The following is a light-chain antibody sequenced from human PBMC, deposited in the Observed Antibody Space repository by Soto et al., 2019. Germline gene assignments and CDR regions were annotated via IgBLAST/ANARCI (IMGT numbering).Light chain of an antibody. Sequence: SRLPLHGSVRDRATITCRASQTISSSLAWYQQTPGKPPHLLTYKASTFKSGPPSRFSGSASAKEFPPTISLVPADYLATYCRQEDNCPCWTFGQGTKVDIK. CDR1: QTISSS. V-gene: IGKV1-5*03. CDR3: QEDNCPCWT. CDR2: KAS. J-gene: IGKJ1*01.